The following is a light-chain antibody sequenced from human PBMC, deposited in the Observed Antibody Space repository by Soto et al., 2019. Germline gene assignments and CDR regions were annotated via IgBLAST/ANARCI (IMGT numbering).Light chain of an antibody. CDR3: QQYYRPWT. CDR1: QSVFYSSNNKNY. J-gene: IGKJ1*01. CDR2: WAS. Sequence: DIVMTQSPDSLAVSLGERATINCKSSQSVFYSSNNKNYLAWYQQKPGQPPNLLIYWASTRESGVPDRFSGSGSGTDFTLTISSLQAEDVEDYYCQQYYRPWTFGQGTKVEIK. V-gene: IGKV4-1*01.